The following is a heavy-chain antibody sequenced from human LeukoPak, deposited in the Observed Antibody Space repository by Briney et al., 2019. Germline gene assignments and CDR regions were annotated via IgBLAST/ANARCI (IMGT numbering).Heavy chain of an antibody. D-gene: IGHD1-26*01. Sequence: GGSLRLSCAASGFTFSSYWMSWVRQAPGKGLEWVANIKQDGSEKYYVDSVKGRFTISRDNAKNSLYLQMNSLRAEDTALYYCAKDRWHRTGGVDYWGQGTLVTVSS. CDR1: GFTFSSYW. J-gene: IGHJ4*02. CDR3: AKDRWHRTGGVDY. V-gene: IGHV3-7*03. CDR2: IKQDGSEK.